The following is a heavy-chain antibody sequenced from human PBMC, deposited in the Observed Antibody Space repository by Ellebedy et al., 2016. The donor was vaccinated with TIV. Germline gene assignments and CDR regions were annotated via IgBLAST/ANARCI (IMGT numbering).Heavy chain of an antibody. J-gene: IGHJ4*02. CDR1: GGSISSRSYY. CDR3: ARRKVTIPRADAYFDY. CDR2: IYYSGNT. V-gene: IGHV4-39*01. D-gene: IGHD3-3*01. Sequence: GSLRLXXTVSGGSISSRSYYWGWIRQPPGKGLEWIGSIYYSGNTYYNPSLKSRVTISIDTSKNQFSLRLSSVTAADTAIYRCARRKVTIPRADAYFDYWGQGILVTVSS.